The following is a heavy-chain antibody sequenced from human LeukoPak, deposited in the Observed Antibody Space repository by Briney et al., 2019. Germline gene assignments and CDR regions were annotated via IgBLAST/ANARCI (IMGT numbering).Heavy chain of an antibody. CDR3: ARGRRSYCSGGSCYTENWFDP. V-gene: IGHV1-8*01. Sequence: GASVKVSCKASGYTFTSYDINWVRQATGQGLEWMGWMNPNSGNTGYAQKFQGRVTMTRSTSISTAYMELSSLRSEDTAVYYCARGRRSYCSGGSCYTENWFDPWGQGTLVTVSS. J-gene: IGHJ5*02. CDR1: GYTFTSYD. D-gene: IGHD2-15*01. CDR2: MNPNSGNT.